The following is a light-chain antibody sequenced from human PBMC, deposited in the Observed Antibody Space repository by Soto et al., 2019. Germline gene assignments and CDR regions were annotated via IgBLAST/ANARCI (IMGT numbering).Light chain of an antibody. J-gene: IGKJ4*01. CDR3: QQYNNWPLT. V-gene: IGKV3-15*01. CDR1: QSVSSN. Sequence: EVVMTQSPATLSVSLGDRATLSCGASQSVSSNLAWYQQKPGQGPRLLIYGASTRATGIPARFSGSGSGTEFTLTISSLQSEDFAVYSCQQYNNWPLTFGGGTKV. CDR2: GAS.